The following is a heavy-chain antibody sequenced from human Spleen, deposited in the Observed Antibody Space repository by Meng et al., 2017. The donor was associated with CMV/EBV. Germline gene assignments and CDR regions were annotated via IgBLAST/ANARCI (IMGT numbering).Heavy chain of an antibody. J-gene: IGHJ4*02. D-gene: IGHD5-18*01. CDR1: GFTFSSYG. CDR3: AKGGYSYGPSRH. Sequence: LSLTCAASGFTFSSYGMHWVRQAPGKGLEWVAFIRYDGSNKYYADFVKGRFIISRDNSKNTLYLQMTSLRVEDTAVYYCAKGGYSYGPSRHWGRGTLVTVSS. V-gene: IGHV3-30*02. CDR2: IRYDGSNK.